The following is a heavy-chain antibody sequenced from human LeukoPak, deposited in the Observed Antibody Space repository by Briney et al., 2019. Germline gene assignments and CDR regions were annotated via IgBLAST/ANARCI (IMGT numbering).Heavy chain of an antibody. CDR2: ISGSDTTT. J-gene: IGHJ4*02. D-gene: IGHD3-10*01. Sequence: TGRSLRLSCAASGFTFSDYALSWVRQAPGKGLEWVSAISGSDTTTFYADSVKGRFTISRDNSKNTLYLQMNSLRAEDTAVYYCAKHLWRDLLWFGEGYYFGYWGQGSLVTVSS. CDR1: GFTFSDYA. CDR3: AKHLWRDLLWFGEGYYFGY. V-gene: IGHV3-23*01.